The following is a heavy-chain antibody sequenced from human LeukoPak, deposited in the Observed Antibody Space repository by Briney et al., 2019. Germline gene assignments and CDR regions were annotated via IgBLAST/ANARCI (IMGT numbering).Heavy chain of an antibody. CDR2: IDPSDSYT. CDR1: GYSFTSYW. Sequence: GESLRISCKGSGYSFTSYWISWVRQMPGKGLEWMGRIDPSDSYTNYRPSFQGHVTISADKSISTAYLQWSSLKASDTAMYYCATIGYCSGGSCYPAPAHFDYWGQGTLVTVPS. D-gene: IGHD2-15*01. V-gene: IGHV5-10-1*01. CDR3: ATIGYCSGGSCYPAPAHFDY. J-gene: IGHJ4*02.